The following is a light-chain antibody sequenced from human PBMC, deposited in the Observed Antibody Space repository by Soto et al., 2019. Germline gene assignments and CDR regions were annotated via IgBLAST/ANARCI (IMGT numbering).Light chain of an antibody. CDR1: QSVSSSY. V-gene: IGKV3-20*01. CDR3: QQYGTIPFT. CDR2: GTS. Sequence: EIVLTQSPGTLSLSRGEGATLSCRASQSVSSSYLGWYQQKPGQSPRLLISGTSNRATGIPDRFSGSGSGTDFTLTISRLAPEDFAVYYCQQYGTIPFTLGPGTKVDI. J-gene: IGKJ3*01.